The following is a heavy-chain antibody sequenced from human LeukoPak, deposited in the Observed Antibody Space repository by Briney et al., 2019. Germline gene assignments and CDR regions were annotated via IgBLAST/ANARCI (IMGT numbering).Heavy chain of an antibody. Sequence: ASVKVSCKASGYTFTGYCMHWVRQAPGQGLEWMGWMNPNSGNTGSAQRFQGRITMTRDTSISTAYMELSSLRSEDTAVYYCARGPLVRLPSSFDPWGQGTLVTVSS. CDR1: GYTFTGYC. CDR2: MNPNSGNT. V-gene: IGHV1-8*02. D-gene: IGHD3-16*02. J-gene: IGHJ5*02. CDR3: ARGPLVRLPSSFDP.